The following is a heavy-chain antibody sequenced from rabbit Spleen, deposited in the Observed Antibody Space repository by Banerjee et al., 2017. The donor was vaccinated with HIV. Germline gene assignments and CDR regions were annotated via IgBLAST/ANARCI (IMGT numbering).Heavy chain of an antibody. CDR1: GFTLSSNW. J-gene: IGHJ3*01. CDR3: ARARDTYDDIGDYARLDL. Sequence: QEQLVESGGGLVKPEGSLTLTCTASGFTLSSNWICWVRQAPGKGLEWVACIDVDVSGSTYYANWAKGRFTISSDNAQNTVDLQMNSLTAADTATYFCARARDTYDDIGDYARLDLWGQGTLVTVS. D-gene: IGHD2-1*01. V-gene: IGHV1S45*01. CDR2: IDVDVSGST.